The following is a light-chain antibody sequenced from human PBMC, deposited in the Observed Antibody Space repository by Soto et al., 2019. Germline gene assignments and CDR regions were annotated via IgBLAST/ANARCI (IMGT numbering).Light chain of an antibody. J-gene: IGKJ2*01. CDR3: QQYNNWLYT. V-gene: IGKV3-15*01. Sequence: EIVMTQSPATLSVSPGERATLSCRASHSVSSNLAWYQQKPGQAPMLLIYGSSTRATGIPARFSGSGSGTECTLTISSLQSEDFAVYYCQQYNNWLYTFGQGTKLEIK. CDR1: HSVSSN. CDR2: GSS.